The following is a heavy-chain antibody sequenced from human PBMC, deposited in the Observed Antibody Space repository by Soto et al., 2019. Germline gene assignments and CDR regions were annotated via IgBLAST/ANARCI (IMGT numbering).Heavy chain of an antibody. D-gene: IGHD3-10*01. Sequence: QVQLQESGPGLVKPSQTLSLTCSVSGGSISSGGYYWSWIRQPPGQGLEWIGYIYYRANPHYNASLRGQVSIPADTSKTQLSLNLSSVTAADTAVYYCARSGGNSYYYGMDVWGPGTTVTVSS. CDR1: GGSISSGGYY. CDR2: IYYRANP. CDR3: ARSGGNSYYYGMDV. V-gene: IGHV4-31*02. J-gene: IGHJ6*02.